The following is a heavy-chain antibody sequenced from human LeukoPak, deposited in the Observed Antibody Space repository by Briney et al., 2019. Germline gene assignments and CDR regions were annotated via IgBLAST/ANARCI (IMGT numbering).Heavy chain of an antibody. CDR1: GYTFTDYY. V-gene: IGHV1-2*06. Sequence: AASVKVSCKASGYTFTDYYIHWVRQTPGQGLEWMGRINPDSGGTNYAQKFRDRVTMTRDTSINTVYMELSRLGSDDTAVYYCASHSGEGGYDILTGDYYYGMDVWGQGTTVTVSS. J-gene: IGHJ6*02. CDR2: INPDSGGT. CDR3: ASHSGEGGYDILTGDYYYGMDV. D-gene: IGHD3-9*01.